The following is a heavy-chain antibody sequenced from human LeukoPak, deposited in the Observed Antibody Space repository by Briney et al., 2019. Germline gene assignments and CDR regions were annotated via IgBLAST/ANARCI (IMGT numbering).Heavy chain of an antibody. CDR1: GFTFITYS. Sequence: PGGSLRLSCAASGFTFITYSMHWVRQVPGKGLEWVAFVRFDGANKFYVDSVKGRFTISRDNAKNTLYLQMNSLRAEDTAVYYCARTAMALRAFDYWGQGTLVTVSS. J-gene: IGHJ4*02. V-gene: IGHV3-30*02. D-gene: IGHD5-18*01. CDR3: ARTAMALRAFDY. CDR2: VRFDGANK.